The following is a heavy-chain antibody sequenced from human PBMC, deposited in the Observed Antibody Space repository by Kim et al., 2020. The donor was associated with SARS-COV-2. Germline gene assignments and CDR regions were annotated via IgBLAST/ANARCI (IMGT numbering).Heavy chain of an antibody. Sequence: ASVKVSCKASGYTFTGYYMHWVRQAPGQGLEWMGRINPNSGGTNYAQKFQGRVTMTRDTSISTAYMELSRLRSDDTAVYYCARDLYYDSSLNWFDPWGQGTLVTVSS. CDR2: INPNSGGT. V-gene: IGHV1-2*06. CDR1: GYTFTGYY. D-gene: IGHD3-22*01. J-gene: IGHJ5*02. CDR3: ARDLYYDSSLNWFDP.